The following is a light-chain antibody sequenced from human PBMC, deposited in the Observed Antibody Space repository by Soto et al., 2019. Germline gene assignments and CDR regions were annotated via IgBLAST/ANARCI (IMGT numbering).Light chain of an antibody. V-gene: IGLV2-14*01. Sequence: QLVLTQPASVSGSPGQSITISCTGTSSDVGRYNYVSWFQHYPGKAPKLMIYEVINRPSGVSNRFSGSKSGNTASLTISGLQAEDEADYYCSSFTTSSTWVFGGGTKLTVL. J-gene: IGLJ3*02. CDR3: SSFTTSSTWV. CDR1: SSDVGRYNY. CDR2: EVI.